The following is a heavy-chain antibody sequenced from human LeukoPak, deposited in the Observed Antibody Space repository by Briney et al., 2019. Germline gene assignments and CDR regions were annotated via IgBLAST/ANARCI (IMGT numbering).Heavy chain of an antibody. J-gene: IGHJ6*03. V-gene: IGHV4-34*01. CDR1: GGSFSGYH. D-gene: IGHD3-22*01. CDR2: INPSGST. CDR3: ARGRHDITMIVVVMTSVSYYLDV. Sequence: PSETLSLICTVYGGSFSGYHWTWIRQSPGKGLEWIGDINPSGSTYYNPSLKSRLTISVDTSKYQFSLKLRSVTAADTAVYYCARGRHDITMIVVVMTSVSYYLDVWGKGTTVTVS.